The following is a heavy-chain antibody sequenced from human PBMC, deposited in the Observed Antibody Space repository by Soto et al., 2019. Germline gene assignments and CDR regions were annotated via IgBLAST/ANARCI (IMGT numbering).Heavy chain of an antibody. Sequence: QVQLVQSGAEVKKPGSSVKVSCKASGGTFSSYTISWVRQAPGQGLEWMGRIIPILGIANYAQKFQGRVTITADKSTSTAYMELSSLRSEDTAVYYCARDPIVATIESYYYGMDVWGQGTTVTVSS. CDR1: GGTFSSYT. CDR2: IIPILGIA. CDR3: ARDPIVATIESYYYGMDV. D-gene: IGHD5-12*01. J-gene: IGHJ6*02. V-gene: IGHV1-69*08.